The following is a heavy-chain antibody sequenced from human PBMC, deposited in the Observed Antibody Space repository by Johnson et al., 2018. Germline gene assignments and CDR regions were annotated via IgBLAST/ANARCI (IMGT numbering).Heavy chain of an antibody. CDR3: ARGEGAIQN. CDR1: GYTFTSYY. Sequence: QVQLVQSGAEVKKPGASVKVSCKASGYTFTSYYIQWGRQAPGQGLEWMEIINPSGGSTRYAKKFQGRVTMTRDTSTSTGYMELSSLRSEDTAVYYCARGEGAIQNWGQGTLVTVSS. J-gene: IGHJ1*01. V-gene: IGHV1-46*01. CDR2: INPSGGST. D-gene: IGHD3-16*01.